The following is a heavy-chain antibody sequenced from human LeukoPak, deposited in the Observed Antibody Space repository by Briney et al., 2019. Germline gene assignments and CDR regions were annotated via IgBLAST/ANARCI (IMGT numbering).Heavy chain of an antibody. V-gene: IGHV4-61*02. CDR2: IYTSGST. Sequence: PSQTLSLTCTVSGGSISSGSYYWSWIRQPAGKGLEWIGRIYTSGSTNYNPSLKSRVTISVDTSKNQFSLKLSSVTAADTAVYYCARVSAEAWLSSYYYMDVWGKGTTVTVSS. J-gene: IGHJ6*03. CDR1: GGSISSGSYY. CDR3: ARVSAEAWLSSYYYMDV. D-gene: IGHD3-22*01.